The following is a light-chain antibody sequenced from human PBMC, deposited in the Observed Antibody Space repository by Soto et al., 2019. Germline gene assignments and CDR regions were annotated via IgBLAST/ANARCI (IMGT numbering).Light chain of an antibody. CDR1: QSVYNN. CDR3: QQRHMWPIT. V-gene: IGKV3-15*01. Sequence: EILMTQSPATLSVSAGERATLSCGARQSVYNNLEWYQQKPGQAPRLLIYGASTRATGIPARFSGSGSGTDFTLTISSLEPEDSEVYYCQQRHMWPITFGQGTRLEIK. J-gene: IGKJ5*01. CDR2: GAS.